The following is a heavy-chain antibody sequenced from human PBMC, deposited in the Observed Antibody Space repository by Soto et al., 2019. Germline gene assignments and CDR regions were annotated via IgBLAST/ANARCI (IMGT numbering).Heavy chain of an antibody. CDR1: GFTFSNYA. J-gene: IGHJ4*02. Sequence: GGSLRLSCSASGFTFSNYALHWVRQAPGKGLKYVSAVSRDGANTYYADSVKGRFTISRDNSKNILYLQMSSLTAEDMAVYFCVTEGETSGDYESGGQGT. D-gene: IGHD3-22*01. CDR2: VSRDGANT. CDR3: VTEGETSGDYES. V-gene: IGHV3-64D*06.